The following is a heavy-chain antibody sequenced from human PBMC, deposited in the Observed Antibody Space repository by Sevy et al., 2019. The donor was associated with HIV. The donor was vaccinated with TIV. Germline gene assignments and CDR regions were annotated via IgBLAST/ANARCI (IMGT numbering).Heavy chain of an antibody. CDR2: LKSDVYGGTV. CDR3: TRWKAAQSIFDY. V-gene: IGHV3-49*04. Sequence: GGSLRLSCTASGFTFGDYCMSWVRQAPGKGLEWVAFLKSDVYGGTVDHAASVRGRFVISRDDSKTIDYLQMNDLKTVETGVYYCTRWKAAQSIFDYWGQGALVTVSS. D-gene: IGHD6-13*01. CDR1: GFTFGDYC. J-gene: IGHJ4*02.